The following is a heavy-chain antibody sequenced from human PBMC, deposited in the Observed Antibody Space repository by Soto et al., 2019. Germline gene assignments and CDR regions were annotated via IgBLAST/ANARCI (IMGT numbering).Heavy chain of an antibody. CDR2: INHSGST. Sequence: NPSETLSLTCAVYGGSFSGYYWSWIRQPPGKGLEWIGEINHSGSTNYNPSLKSRVTISVDTSKNQFSLKLSSVTAADTAVYYCARARYMAARTAYYYYGMDVWGQGTTVTVS. CDR3: ARARYMAARTAYYYYGMDV. V-gene: IGHV4-34*01. D-gene: IGHD6-6*01. CDR1: GGSFSGYY. J-gene: IGHJ6*02.